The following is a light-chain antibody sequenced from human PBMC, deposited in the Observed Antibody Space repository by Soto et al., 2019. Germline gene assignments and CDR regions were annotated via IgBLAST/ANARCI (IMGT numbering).Light chain of an antibody. Sequence: QSALTQPPSASGTPGQRVTISCSGSTSNIGRSTVSWYQQFPGAAPKLLIYSNTQRPLGVPVRFSGSKSDTSASLAISGLQSEDEADYYCATWNDGVVVFGIGTKVTVL. J-gene: IGLJ1*01. CDR1: TSNIGRST. CDR3: ATWNDGVVV. V-gene: IGLV1-44*01. CDR2: SNT.